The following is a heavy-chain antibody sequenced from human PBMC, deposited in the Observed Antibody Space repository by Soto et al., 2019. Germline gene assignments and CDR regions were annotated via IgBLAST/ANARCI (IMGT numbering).Heavy chain of an antibody. V-gene: IGHV3-9*01. D-gene: IGHD3-3*01. Sequence: GGSLRLSCAASGFTFDDYAMHWVRQAPGKGLEWVSGISWNSGSIGYADSVKGRFTISRDNAKNSLYLQMNSLRAEDTVLYYCAKDGLRFLEWLFGSYFDYWGQGTLVTVSS. CDR1: GFTFDDYA. CDR2: ISWNSGSI. CDR3: AKDGLRFLEWLFGSYFDY. J-gene: IGHJ4*02.